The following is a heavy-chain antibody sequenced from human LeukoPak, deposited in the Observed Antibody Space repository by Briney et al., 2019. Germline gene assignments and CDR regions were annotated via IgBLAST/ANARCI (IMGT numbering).Heavy chain of an antibody. CDR3: ARVQYQLLSNYYYYYMDV. CDR1: GGTFSSYA. D-gene: IGHD2-2*01. V-gene: IGHV1-69*05. J-gene: IGHJ6*03. CDR2: IIPIFGTA. Sequence: SVKASCKASGGTFSSYAISWVRQAPGQGLEWMGRIIPIFGTANYAQKFQGRVTITTDESTSTAYMELSSLRSEDTAVYYCARVQYQLLSNYYYYYMDVWGKGTTVTVSS.